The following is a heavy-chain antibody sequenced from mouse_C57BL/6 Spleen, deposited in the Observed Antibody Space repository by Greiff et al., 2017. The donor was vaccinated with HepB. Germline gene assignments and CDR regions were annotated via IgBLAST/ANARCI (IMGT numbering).Heavy chain of an antibody. J-gene: IGHJ3*01. CDR3: ARGDYRSPWFAY. CDR2: ISYDGSN. CDR1: GYSITSGYY. D-gene: IGHD2-14*01. Sequence: EVKLMESGPGLVKPSQSLSLPCSVTGYSITSGYYWNWIRQFPGNKLEWMGYISYDGSNNYNPSLKNRISITRDTPKNQFLLKLNSVTTEDTATYYCARGDYRSPWFAYWGQGTLVTVSA. V-gene: IGHV3-6*01.